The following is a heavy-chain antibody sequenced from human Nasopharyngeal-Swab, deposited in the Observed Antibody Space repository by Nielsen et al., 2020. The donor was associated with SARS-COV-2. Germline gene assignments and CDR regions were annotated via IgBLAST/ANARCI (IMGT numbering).Heavy chain of an antibody. CDR2: VSKNGDTT. CDR3: ARGGDPTRVTPTRGLDP. J-gene: IGHJ5*02. CDR1: GFTLRSYA. D-gene: IGHD3-16*01. Sequence: GESLKISCAASGFTLRSYAMTWVRQTPGKGLEWVSSVSKNGDTTFYADSVRGRFTISSDDSENTLYLQMSSLRAEDTAVYFCARGGDPTRVTPTRGLDPWGQGTMVTVSS. V-gene: IGHV3-23*01.